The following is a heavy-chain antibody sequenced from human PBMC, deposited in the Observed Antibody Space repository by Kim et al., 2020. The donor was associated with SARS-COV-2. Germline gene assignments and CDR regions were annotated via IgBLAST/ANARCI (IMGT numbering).Heavy chain of an antibody. CDR3: ASPMVRGVNRLVSAFDI. D-gene: IGHD3-10*01. J-gene: IGHJ3*02. Sequence: SVKGRSPISRDNSKNTLYLQMNSLRAEDTAVYYCASPMVRGVNRLVSAFDIWGQGTMVTVSS. V-gene: IGHV3-30*01.